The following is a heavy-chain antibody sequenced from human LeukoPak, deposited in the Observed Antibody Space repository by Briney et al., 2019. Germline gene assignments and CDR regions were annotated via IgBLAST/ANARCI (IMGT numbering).Heavy chain of an antibody. CDR2: ISAYNGNT. CDR3: ARVLTMVRGAFNWFDP. V-gene: IGHV1-18*01. D-gene: IGHD3-10*01. Sequence: GAPVKVSFKASGYTFTSYGISWVRKAPGPGLEWMGRISAYNGNTNYAQKLQGRATMTTDTSTSTAYMELRSLRSDDTAVYYCARVLTMVRGAFNWFDPWGQGTLVTVSS. CDR1: GYTFTSYG. J-gene: IGHJ5*02.